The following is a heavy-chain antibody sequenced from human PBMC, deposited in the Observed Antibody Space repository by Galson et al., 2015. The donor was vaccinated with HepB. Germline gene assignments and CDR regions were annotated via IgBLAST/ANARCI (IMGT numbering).Heavy chain of an antibody. V-gene: IGHV3-23*01. CDR1: GFTFSSYA. J-gene: IGHJ5*02. D-gene: IGHD1-26*01. Sequence: SLRLSCAASGFTFSSYAMSWVRQAPGKGLEWVSAISGSGGSTYYADSVKGRFTISRDNSKNTLYLQMNSLRAEDTAVYYCAKTPKSGSYYSPDLNFDPWGQGTLVTVSS. CDR2: ISGSGGST. CDR3: AKTPKSGSYYSPDLNFDP.